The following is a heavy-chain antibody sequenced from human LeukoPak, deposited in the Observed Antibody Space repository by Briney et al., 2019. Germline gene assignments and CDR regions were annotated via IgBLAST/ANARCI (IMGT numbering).Heavy chain of an antibody. CDR1: GGTFSSYA. CDR2: ISAYNGNT. V-gene: IGHV1-18*01. D-gene: IGHD3-10*01. CDR3: ARVSGYLRSNWFDP. J-gene: IGHJ5*02. Sequence: GASVKVSCKASGGTFSSYAISWVRQAPGQGLEWMGWISAYNGNTNYAQKLQGRVTMTTDTSTSTAYMELRSLRSDDTAVYYCARVSGYLRSNWFDPWGQGTLVTVSS.